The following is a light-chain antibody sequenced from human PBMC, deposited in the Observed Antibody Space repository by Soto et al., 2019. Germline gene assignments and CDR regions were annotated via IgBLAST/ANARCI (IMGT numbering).Light chain of an antibody. CDR2: KAS. V-gene: IGKV1-5*03. CDR1: QSISSW. Sequence: DIPMTQSPSTLSASVVDRVTITCRASQSISSWLAWYQQRPGKAPKLLIYKASTLESGVPSRFSGSGSGTDFTLTISSLQPEDFATYYCQQSYSTPQTFGQGTKVDIK. J-gene: IGKJ1*01. CDR3: QQSYSTPQT.